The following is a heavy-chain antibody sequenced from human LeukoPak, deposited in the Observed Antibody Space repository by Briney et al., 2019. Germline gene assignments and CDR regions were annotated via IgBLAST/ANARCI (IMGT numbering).Heavy chain of an antibody. D-gene: IGHD6-13*01. V-gene: IGHV3-21*01. CDR1: GFTFSSYS. CDR2: ISSSSSYI. Sequence: GGSLRFSCAASGFTFSSYSMNWVRQAPGKGLEWVSSISSSSSYIYYADSVKGRFTISRDNAKNSLYLQMNSLRAEDTAVYYCAGGGYSSSYFYFDYWGQGTLVTVSS. J-gene: IGHJ4*02. CDR3: AGGGYSSSYFYFDY.